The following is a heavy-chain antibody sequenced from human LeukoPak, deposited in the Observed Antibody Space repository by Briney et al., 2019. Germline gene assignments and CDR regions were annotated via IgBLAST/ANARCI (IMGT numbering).Heavy chain of an antibody. J-gene: IGHJ5*02. CDR2: ISSSGSTI. CDR1: GFTFSDYY. Sequence: GGSLRLSCAASGFTFSDYYMSWIRQAPGKGLEWVSYISSSGSTIYYADSVKGRFTISRDNAKNSLYLQMNSLRAEDTAVYYCAKDKRAARPPNWFDPWGQGTLVTVSS. CDR3: AKDKRAARPPNWFDP. V-gene: IGHV3-11*01. D-gene: IGHD6-6*01.